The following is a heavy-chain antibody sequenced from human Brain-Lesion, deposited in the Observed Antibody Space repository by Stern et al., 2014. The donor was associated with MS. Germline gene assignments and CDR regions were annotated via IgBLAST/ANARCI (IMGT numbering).Heavy chain of an antibody. CDR2: MYSRGGT. CDR3: ARKTDTAVGGDY. V-gene: IGHV3-53*01. Sequence: EVQLEESGGGLIQPGGSLRLSCAASGFSVSTNFMSWVRQAPGKGLDGVSLMYSRGGTNYADSVKGRFTISRDSSKNTLYLQMSDLRAEDTAVYYCARKTDTAVGGDYWGPGTLVTVSS. D-gene: IGHD5-18*01. CDR1: GFSVSTNF. J-gene: IGHJ4*02.